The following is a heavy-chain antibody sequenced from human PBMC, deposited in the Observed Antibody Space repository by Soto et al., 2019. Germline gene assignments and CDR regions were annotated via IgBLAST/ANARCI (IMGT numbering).Heavy chain of an antibody. J-gene: IGHJ6*02. D-gene: IGHD6-19*01. V-gene: IGHV5-51*01. Sequence: PGESLKISCNGSGYDFATYWIGWVRQMPGKGLEWMGIIYPGDSDTKYSPSFQGQVTISVDKSISTAYLQWSSLKASDTAMYYCARQRYNSGPTDNDMDVWGQGTTVTVS. CDR3: ARQRYNSGPTDNDMDV. CDR1: GYDFATYW. CDR2: IYPGDSDT.